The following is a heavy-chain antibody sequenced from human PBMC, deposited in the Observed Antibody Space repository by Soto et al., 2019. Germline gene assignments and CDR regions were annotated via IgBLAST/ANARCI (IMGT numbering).Heavy chain of an antibody. J-gene: IGHJ3*02. CDR1: GFTFSSYS. V-gene: IGHV3-21*01. CDR2: ISSSSSYI. D-gene: IGHD5-18*01. Sequence: LRLSCAASGFTFSSYSMNWVRQAPGKGLEWVSSISSSSSYIYYADSVKGRFTISRDNAKNSLYLQMNSLRAEDTAVYFCARGDTPMITGMDSFDIWGQGTMVTVSS. CDR3: ARGDTPMITGMDSFDI.